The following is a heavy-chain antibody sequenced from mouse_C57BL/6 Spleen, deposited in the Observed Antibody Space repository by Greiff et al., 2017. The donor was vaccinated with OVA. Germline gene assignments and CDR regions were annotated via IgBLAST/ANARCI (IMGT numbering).Heavy chain of an antibody. J-gene: IGHJ2*01. D-gene: IGHD4-1*01. CDR2: IDPETGGT. CDR1: GYTFTDYE. Sequence: QVQLQQSGAELVRPGASVTLSCKASGYTFTDYEMHWVKQTPVHGLEWIGAIDPETGGTAYNQKFKGKAILTADKSSSTASMELRSLTSEDSAVDDCTRSGRGGGLDYWGQGTTLTVSS. V-gene: IGHV1-15*01. CDR3: TRSGRGGGLDY.